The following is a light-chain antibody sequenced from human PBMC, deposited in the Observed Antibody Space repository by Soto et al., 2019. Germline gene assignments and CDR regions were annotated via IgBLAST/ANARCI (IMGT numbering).Light chain of an antibody. CDR3: QQYGSSPT. J-gene: IGKJ5*01. Sequence: DIQMTQSPSSLSASVGDRVTITCRASQSISSYLHWYKQKPGKAPKLLINVASTLQSGVPSRFSGSGSGTDFTLTISRLEPEDFAVYYCQQYGSSPTFGQGTRLEIK. V-gene: IGKV1-39*01. CDR2: VAS. CDR1: QSISSY.